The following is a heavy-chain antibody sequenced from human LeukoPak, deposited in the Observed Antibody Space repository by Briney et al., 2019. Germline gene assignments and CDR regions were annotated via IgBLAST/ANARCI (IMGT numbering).Heavy chain of an antibody. J-gene: IGHJ4*02. CDR2: IRSKAHRYAT. CDR3: TRRHYGDYVVDN. D-gene: IGHD4-17*01. CDR1: GFTFNGSA. Sequence: QSGRSLRLSCAPSGFTFNGSALPWVRQASGQGLEWVGRIRSKAHRYATAYAASVKGRFTVSRDDSKNMAYLQMNSLKTEDTAIYYCTRRHYGDYVVDNWGQGTLVTVSS. V-gene: IGHV3-73*01.